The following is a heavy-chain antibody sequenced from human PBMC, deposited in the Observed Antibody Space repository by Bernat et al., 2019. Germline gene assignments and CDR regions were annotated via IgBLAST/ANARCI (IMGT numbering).Heavy chain of an antibody. D-gene: IGHD1-1*01. CDR3: VKDNANWAFDY. V-gene: IGHV3-43*02. Sequence: EVQLVESGGGVVQPGGSLRLSCAPSGFIFHAYVMHWVRQAPGMGLEWVSRINHDSSGTSYADSVRGRFTISSDNSKNSLYLQMNSLRVEDTALYYCVKDNANWAFDYWGRGTLVTVSS. J-gene: IGHJ4*02. CDR2: INHDSSGT. CDR1: GFIFHAYV.